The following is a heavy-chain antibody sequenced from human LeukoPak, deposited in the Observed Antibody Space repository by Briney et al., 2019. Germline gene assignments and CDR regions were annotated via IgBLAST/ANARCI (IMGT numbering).Heavy chain of an antibody. D-gene: IGHD2-8*02. J-gene: IGHJ4*02. CDR3: AKQATGGYYPFDF. Sequence: GGSLRLSCAASGVTFRNHPLSWVRQGPEKGLEWVSSISGSGHTTDYADSVKGRFTITRDDSKNTLWLQMNSLRAEDTAVYFCAKQATGGYYPFDFRGQGTLVTVSS. CDR1: GVTFRNHP. CDR2: ISGSGHTT. V-gene: IGHV3-23*01.